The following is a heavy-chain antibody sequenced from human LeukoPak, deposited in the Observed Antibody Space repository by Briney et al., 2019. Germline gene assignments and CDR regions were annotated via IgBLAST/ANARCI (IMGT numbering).Heavy chain of an antibody. J-gene: IGHJ4*02. Sequence: SETLSLTCAVSGGSFSGYYCSSIRQPPGKGLEWIGEISHSGNTNYNPSLKSRVTISVDTSKNQFSLKLSSVTAADTAVYYCARASYSGSYRGIDYWGQGTLVTVSS. CDR2: ISHSGNT. CDR1: GGSFSGYY. V-gene: IGHV4-34*01. D-gene: IGHD1-26*01. CDR3: ARASYSGSYRGIDY.